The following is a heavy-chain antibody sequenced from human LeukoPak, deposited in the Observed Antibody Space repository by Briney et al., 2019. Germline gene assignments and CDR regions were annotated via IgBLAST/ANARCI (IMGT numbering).Heavy chain of an antibody. D-gene: IGHD5-24*01. V-gene: IGHV3-30*02. J-gene: IGHJ4*02. Sequence: GGSLRLSCAASGFTFSSYGMHWVRQAPGKGLEWVAFIRYDGSNKYYADSVKGRFTISGDNSKNTLYLQMNSLRAEDTAVYYCARSMVTIPIPGGYWGQGTLVTVSS. CDR1: GFTFSSYG. CDR3: ARSMVTIPIPGGY. CDR2: IRYDGSNK.